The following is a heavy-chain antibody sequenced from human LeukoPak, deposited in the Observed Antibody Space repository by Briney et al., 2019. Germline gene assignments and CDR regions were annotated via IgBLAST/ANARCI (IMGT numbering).Heavy chain of an antibody. D-gene: IGHD6-25*01. CDR2: ISTSSSYI. Sequence: NPGGSLRLSCAASGFTLSRYSMNWVRQAPGKGLEWVLYISTSSSYIYYTYPVRGRFTISRDNAKNSLYLQVNSLRAEDTAVYYCARGSHGVAATDTPFDYWGQGTLVTVSS. CDR3: ARGSHGVAATDTPFDY. CDR1: GFTLSRYS. J-gene: IGHJ4*02. V-gene: IGHV3-21*01.